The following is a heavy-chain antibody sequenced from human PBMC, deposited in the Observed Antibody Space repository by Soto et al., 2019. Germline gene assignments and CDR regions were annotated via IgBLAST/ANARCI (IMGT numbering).Heavy chain of an antibody. CDR2: INAGNGNT. CDR3: ARGASPLIDY. CDR1: GYTFTSYA. D-gene: IGHD1-26*01. V-gene: IGHV1-3*01. J-gene: IGHJ4*02. Sequence: ASVKVSGTASGYTFTSYAMHCVRQAPGQRLEWMGWINAGNGNTKYSQKFQGRVTITRDTSASTAYMEVSSLRSEDTAVYYCARGASPLIDYWGQGTLVTVSS.